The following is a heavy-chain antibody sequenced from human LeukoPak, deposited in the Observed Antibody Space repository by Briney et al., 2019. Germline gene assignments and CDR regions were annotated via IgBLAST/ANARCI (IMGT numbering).Heavy chain of an antibody. CDR3: ASNWSDFDY. CDR2: IYYSGST. CDR1: GGSISSSSYY. J-gene: IGHJ4*02. V-gene: IGHV4-39*07. Sequence: PSETLSLACTVSGGSISSSSYYWGWIRQPPGKGLEWIGSIYYSGSTYYNPSLKSRVTISVDTSKNQFSLKLSSVTAADTAVYYCASNWSDFDYWGQGILVTVSS. D-gene: IGHD1-1*01.